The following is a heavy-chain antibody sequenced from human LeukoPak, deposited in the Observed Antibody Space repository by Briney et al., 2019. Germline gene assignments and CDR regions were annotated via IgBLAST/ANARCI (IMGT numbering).Heavy chain of an antibody. D-gene: IGHD1-26*01. CDR1: GFTVDDYG. Sequence: SGGSLRLSCAASGFTVDDYGMSWVRQAPGKGLEWVSGINWKGGNTGYADSVKGRFTISRDKAKNSLYLQMNSLRAEDTALYYCARRWDSRFFFDFWGQGTLVTVSS. J-gene: IGHJ4*02. V-gene: IGHV3-20*04. CDR2: INWKGGNT. CDR3: ARRWDSRFFFDF.